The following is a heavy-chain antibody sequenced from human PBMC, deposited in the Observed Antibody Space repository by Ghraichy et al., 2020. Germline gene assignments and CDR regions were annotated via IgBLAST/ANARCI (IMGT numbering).Heavy chain of an antibody. J-gene: IGHJ4*02. V-gene: IGHV3-21*01. D-gene: IGHD5-12*01. Sequence: GGSLRLSGVGSGSTLSGYTMNWVRQAPGKGLDWVSSISGSSNYIDYADSVKGRFTISRDNAKNSLYLQMNSLRAEDTAVYYCATAPLAPPYFDDWGQGTLVTVPS. CDR2: ISGSSNYI. CDR1: GSTLSGYT. CDR3: ATAPLAPPYFDD.